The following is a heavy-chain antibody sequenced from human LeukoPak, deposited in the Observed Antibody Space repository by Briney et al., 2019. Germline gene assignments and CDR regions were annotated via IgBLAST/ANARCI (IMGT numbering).Heavy chain of an antibody. J-gene: IGHJ5*02. CDR3: ARYPSVATTGWGRWFDH. V-gene: IGHV3-48*02. D-gene: IGHD1-1*01. Sequence: TGGSLRLSCAASGFTFSTFSMNWVRQVPGKGLEWLSYVSGSSSTIYYADSVRGRFTTSRDNAKNSLYLQMNSLRDEDTAVYYCARYPSVATTGWGRWFDHWGLGTLVTVSS. CDR2: VSGSSSTI. CDR1: GFTFSTFS.